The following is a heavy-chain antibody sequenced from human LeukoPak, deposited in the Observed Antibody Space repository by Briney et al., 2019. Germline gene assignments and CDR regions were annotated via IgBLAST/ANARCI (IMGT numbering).Heavy chain of an antibody. Sequence: GGSLRLSCAASGFTFSSYSMNWVRQAPGKGLEWVSYISSSSSTIYYADSAKGRFTISRDNAKNSLYLQMNSLRAEDTAVYYCASRSTLWFGELLGDYWGQGTLVTVSS. D-gene: IGHD3-10*01. CDR2: ISSSSSTI. CDR1: GFTFSSYS. V-gene: IGHV3-48*04. CDR3: ASRSTLWFGELLGDY. J-gene: IGHJ4*02.